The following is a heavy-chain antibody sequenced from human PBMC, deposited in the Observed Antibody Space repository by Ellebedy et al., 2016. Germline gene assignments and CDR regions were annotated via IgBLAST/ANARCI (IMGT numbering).Heavy chain of an antibody. D-gene: IGHD6-13*01. CDR3: VKGWYSTSWSLFDF. Sequence: GGSLRLSCSASGFTFSNYAMHWVRQAPGKGLEYVSAVTNNGGASYYADSVKGRFTISRDNSMNTLYLQMRSLGAGDTAIYYCVKGWYSTSWSLFDFWGQGTLVTVSS. V-gene: IGHV3-64D*06. J-gene: IGHJ4*02. CDR2: VTNNGGAS. CDR1: GFTFSNYA.